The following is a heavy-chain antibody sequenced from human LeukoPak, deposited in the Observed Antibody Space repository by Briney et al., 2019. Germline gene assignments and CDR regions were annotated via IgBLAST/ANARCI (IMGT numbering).Heavy chain of an antibody. CDR2: VNPNTGGT. Sequence: GASVKVSCKASGYSFTGYYINWVRQAPGQAPEWVGWVNPNTGGTRYAQEFQGRVTMTRDTSITTAFMELRGLTFDDTAVFYCVREAGPPDWGQGTLVTVSS. CDR1: GYSFTGYY. CDR3: VREAGPPD. V-gene: IGHV1-2*02. J-gene: IGHJ4*02.